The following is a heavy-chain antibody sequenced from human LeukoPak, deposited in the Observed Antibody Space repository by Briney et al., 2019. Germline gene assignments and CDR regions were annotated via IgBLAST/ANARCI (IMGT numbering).Heavy chain of an antibody. J-gene: IGHJ6*02. CDR2: MNPNSGNT. Sequence: ASVKVSCKASGYTFTSYDINWVRQATGQGLEWMGWMNPNSGNTGYAQKFQGRVTMTRDTSISTAYMELSRLRSDDTAVYYCAREVRSSGMDVWGQGTTVTVSS. CDR1: GYTFTSYD. CDR3: AREVRSSGMDV. V-gene: IGHV1-8*01. D-gene: IGHD2-2*01.